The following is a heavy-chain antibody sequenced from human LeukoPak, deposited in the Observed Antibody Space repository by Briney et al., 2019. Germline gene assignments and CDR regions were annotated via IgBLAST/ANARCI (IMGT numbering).Heavy chain of an antibody. V-gene: IGHV5-51*01. CDR3: AISTKSTGTTQ. CDR1: GYRFASHW. CDR2: IYPGDSDT. J-gene: IGHJ4*02. Sequence: GESLKISCQGYGYRFASHWIGWVRQMPGKGPEWLGIIYPGDSDTRYSPSFQGQVTISADKSISTAYLQWSSLKASDTAMYYCAISTKSTGTTQWGQGTLVTVSS. D-gene: IGHD1-1*01.